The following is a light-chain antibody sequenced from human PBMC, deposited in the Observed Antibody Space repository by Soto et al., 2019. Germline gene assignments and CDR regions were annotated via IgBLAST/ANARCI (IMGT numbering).Light chain of an antibody. Sequence: DIQMTQSPSSLSASVGDRVTITCRTSQSVTTFLNWYQQKPGEAPKLLIYRASTVQNGVPSRFTGSGYGADFARTISSLQPEDFATYYCQQSYNSPRTFGQGTKV. CDR2: RAS. V-gene: IGKV1-39*01. CDR1: QSVTTF. CDR3: QQSYNSPRT. J-gene: IGKJ1*01.